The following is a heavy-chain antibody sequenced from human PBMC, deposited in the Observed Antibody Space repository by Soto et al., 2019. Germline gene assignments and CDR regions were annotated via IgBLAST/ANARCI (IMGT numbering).Heavy chain of an antibody. D-gene: IGHD3-10*01. CDR3: AKRGPGTYFDY. V-gene: IGHV3-23*01. CDR2: ISGSGGST. Sequence: GGSLRLSCAASGFTFSSYAMNWVRQAPGKGLEWVSVISGSGGSTYYADSVKGRFTISRDNSKNTLYLQMNSLRAVDTAVYYCAKRGPGTYFDYWGQGTLVTVSS. CDR1: GFTFSSYA. J-gene: IGHJ4*02.